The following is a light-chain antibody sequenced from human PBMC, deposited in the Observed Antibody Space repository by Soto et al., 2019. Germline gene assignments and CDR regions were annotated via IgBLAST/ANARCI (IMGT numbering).Light chain of an antibody. CDR2: EVS. V-gene: IGLV2-14*01. CDR3: SSYTSSSTYV. Sequence: QSALTQPASVSGSPGQSVTISCTGTSSDVGAYNYVSWYQLHPGKAPKLLISEVSNRPSGVSSRFSGSKSGNTASLTISGLQAEDEADYYCSSYTSSSTYVFGTGTKVTVL. CDR1: SSDVGAYNY. J-gene: IGLJ1*01.